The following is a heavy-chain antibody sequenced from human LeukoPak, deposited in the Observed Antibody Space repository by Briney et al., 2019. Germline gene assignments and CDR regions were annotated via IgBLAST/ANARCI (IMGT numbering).Heavy chain of an antibody. CDR3: ARDQDLSA. CDR1: GFSFNNYP. Sequence: QPGGSLRLSCEASGFSFNNYPMHWVRQAPGKGLEWVAVISSDGGKKYYADSVKGRFTISRDNSKNTLYVQMNSLGTEDTAVYYCARDQDLSAWGQGTLVTVSS. J-gene: IGHJ4*02. CDR2: ISSDGGKK. V-gene: IGHV3-30-3*01.